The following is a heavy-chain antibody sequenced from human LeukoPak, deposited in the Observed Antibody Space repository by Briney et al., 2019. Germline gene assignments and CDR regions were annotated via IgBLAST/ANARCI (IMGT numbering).Heavy chain of an antibody. CDR3: ARGRHRYSSNRNGTSLVNWFDS. Sequence: SETLSLTCAVYGGSLSVYYWSWIRQPPGKGLEWIGEINHSGSTNYNPSLKSRVTISVDTSKNQFSLKLSSVTAADTAVYYCARGRHRYSSNRNGTSLVNWFDSWGQGTLVTVSS. D-gene: IGHD1-14*01. CDR2: INHSGST. J-gene: IGHJ5*01. CDR1: GGSLSVYY. V-gene: IGHV4-34*01.